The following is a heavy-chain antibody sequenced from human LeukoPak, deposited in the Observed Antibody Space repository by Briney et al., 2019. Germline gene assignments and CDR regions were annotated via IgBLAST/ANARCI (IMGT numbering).Heavy chain of an antibody. J-gene: IGHJ3*02. CDR2: ISWNSGSI. V-gene: IGHV3-9*03. CDR3: AKEYDILTEGAFDI. D-gene: IGHD3-9*01. Sequence: GGSLRLSCAASGFTFDDYAMHWVRQAPGKGLEWVSGISWNSGSIGYADSVKGRFTISRDNAKNSLYLQMNSLRAEDMALYYCAKEYDILTEGAFDIWGQGTMVTVPS. CDR1: GFTFDDYA.